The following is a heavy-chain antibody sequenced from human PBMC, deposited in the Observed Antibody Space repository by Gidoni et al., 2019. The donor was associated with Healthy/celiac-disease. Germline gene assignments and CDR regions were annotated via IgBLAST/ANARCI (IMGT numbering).Heavy chain of an antibody. V-gene: IGHV2-5*02. CDR1: GFSLSTSGVG. CDR2: IYWDDDK. CDR3: AHPRRAKQWLVFSDLGWFDP. Sequence: QITLKESGPTLVKPTQTLTLTCPFSGFSLSTSGVGVGWIRQPPGKALEWLALIYWDDDKRYSPSLKSRLTITKDTSKNQVVLTMTNMDPVDTATYYCAHPRRAKQWLVFSDLGWFDPWGQGTRVTVSS. J-gene: IGHJ5*02. D-gene: IGHD6-19*01.